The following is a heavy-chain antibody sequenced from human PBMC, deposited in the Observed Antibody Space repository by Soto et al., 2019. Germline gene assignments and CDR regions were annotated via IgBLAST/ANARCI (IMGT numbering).Heavy chain of an antibody. D-gene: IGHD6-6*01. CDR1: GFTFRTYG. Sequence: QVQLVESGGGVVQPGRSLRLSCAASGFTFRTYGMNWVRQAPGKGLEWLAVISNNGINKYYADSVKGRFTISRDNSREILFLQMKRLRGEDTAIYYFAKLIRAYSTWSNFYYYAVLEVWGQGTRVT. CDR3: AKLIRAYSTWSNFYYYAVLEV. V-gene: IGHV3-30*18. CDR2: ISNNGINK. J-gene: IGHJ6*02.